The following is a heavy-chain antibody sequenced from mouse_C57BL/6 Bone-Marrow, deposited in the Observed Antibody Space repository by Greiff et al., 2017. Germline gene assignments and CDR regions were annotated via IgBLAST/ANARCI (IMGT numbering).Heavy chain of an antibody. CDR2: ISSGSSTI. D-gene: IGHD1-1*01. CDR1: GFTFSDYG. CDR3: ARNYYGSSRDY. J-gene: IGHJ2*01. Sequence: EVKLMESGGGLVKPGGSLKLSCAASGFTFSDYGMHWVRQAPEKGLEWVAYISSGSSTIYYAGTVKGRFTISRDNAKNTLFLQMTSLRSEDTAMYYCARNYYGSSRDYWGQGTTLTVSS. V-gene: IGHV5-17*01.